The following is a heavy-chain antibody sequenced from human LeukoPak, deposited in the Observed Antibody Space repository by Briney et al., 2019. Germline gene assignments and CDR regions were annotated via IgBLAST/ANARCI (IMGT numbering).Heavy chain of an antibody. CDR2: IWFDRSNK. D-gene: IGHD3-22*01. V-gene: IGHV3-33*06. CDR3: AKRGVVIRVILVGLHKEAYYFDS. CDR1: GFTFSRYG. Sequence: GGSLRLSCAASGFTFSRYGMNWVRQAPGKGLEWVAVIWFDRSNKYYAESVKGRFTISRDNSKSTLYLQMNSLRAEDTAVYFCAKRGVVIRVILVGLHKEAYYFDSWGQGALVTVSS. J-gene: IGHJ4*02.